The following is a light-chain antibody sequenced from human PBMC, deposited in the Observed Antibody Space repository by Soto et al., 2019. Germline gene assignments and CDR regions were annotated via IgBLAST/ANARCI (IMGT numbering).Light chain of an antibody. Sequence: EVLLTQSPGTLSLSPGERATLSCRASQSVSSSYLAWYQQRPGQAPRLLIYGASNRATGTPDRFSGSGSGTDFTLTISRLEPEDFAVYYCQQYGSSPITFGQGTRLEIK. CDR2: GAS. J-gene: IGKJ5*01. CDR1: QSVSSSY. CDR3: QQYGSSPIT. V-gene: IGKV3-20*01.